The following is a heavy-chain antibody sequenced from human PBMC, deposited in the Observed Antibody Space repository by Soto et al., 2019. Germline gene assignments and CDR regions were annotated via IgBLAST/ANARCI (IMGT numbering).Heavy chain of an antibody. CDR1: GYSFTYSW. Sequence: GESLKISCKGSGYSFTYSWIAWVRQMPGKGLEWMGVFYPGDSDTRYSPSFQGQVTISADKSISTAYLQWSSLKASDTAMYYCARSRRGAYSSGWYSPSGYYNYGIDVWGQGTKVTVSS. CDR2: FYPGDSDT. CDR3: ARSRRGAYSSGWYSPSGYYNYGIDV. D-gene: IGHD6-19*01. V-gene: IGHV5-51*01. J-gene: IGHJ6*02.